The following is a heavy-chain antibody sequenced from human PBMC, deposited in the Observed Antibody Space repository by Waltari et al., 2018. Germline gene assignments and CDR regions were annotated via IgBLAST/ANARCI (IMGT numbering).Heavy chain of an antibody. V-gene: IGHV3-53*01. Sequence: EVQLEESGGGLIQPGGSLRLSCAASGFTVSSNYMSWVRQAAGKGLEWCSVIYGGGMIYYAESVKGGFTISRGNSRNTVYLQMNSLGVEDTAVYYWAREAPGYFDLWGRGTLVTVSS. CDR3: AREAPGYFDL. CDR2: IYGGGMI. J-gene: IGHJ2*01. CDR1: GFTVSSNY.